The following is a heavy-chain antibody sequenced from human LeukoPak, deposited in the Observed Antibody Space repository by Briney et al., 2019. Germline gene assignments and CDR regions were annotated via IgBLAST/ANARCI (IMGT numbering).Heavy chain of an antibody. CDR1: GFTFSSYG. Sequence: PGGSLRLSCAASGFTFSSYGMHWVRQAPGKGLEWVAVIWYDGSNKYYADSVKGRFTISRDNSKNTLYLQMNSLRAEDTAVYYCARGLWWSKYYFDYWGQGTLVTVSS. CDR2: IWYDGSNK. D-gene: IGHD2-21*01. V-gene: IGHV3-33*01. J-gene: IGHJ4*02. CDR3: ARGLWWSKYYFDY.